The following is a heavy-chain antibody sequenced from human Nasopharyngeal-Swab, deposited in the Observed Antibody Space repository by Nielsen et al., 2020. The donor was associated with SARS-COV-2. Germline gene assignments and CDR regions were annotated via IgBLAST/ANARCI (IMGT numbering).Heavy chain of an antibody. CDR2: IRSGSTTV. J-gene: IGHJ1*01. V-gene: IGHV3-48*04. D-gene: IGHD6-19*01. CDR3: TRGRIAVAGFEYFQY. Sequence: GGSLRLSCEVSGSTFDKNNINWVRQAPGKGLDWVAYIRSGSTTVYYADSVQGRFTVSRDNAKNSVHLQMDSLRADDTAVYYCTRGRIAVAGFEYFQYWGQGTLVTVSS. CDR1: GSTFDKNN.